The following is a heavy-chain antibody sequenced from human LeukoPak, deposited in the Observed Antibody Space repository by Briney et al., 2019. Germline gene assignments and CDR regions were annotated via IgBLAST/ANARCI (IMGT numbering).Heavy chain of an antibody. Sequence: GGSLRLSCTASGFTFSTYAMHWVRQAPGKGLEWVAVISYDGSNKYYADSVKGRFTISRDNSKNTLYLQMNSLRAEDTAVYFCARALDEGARFDYWGQGTLVTVSS. CDR3: ARALDEGARFDY. CDR2: ISYDGSNK. V-gene: IGHV3-30-3*01. J-gene: IGHJ4*02. CDR1: GFTFSTYA.